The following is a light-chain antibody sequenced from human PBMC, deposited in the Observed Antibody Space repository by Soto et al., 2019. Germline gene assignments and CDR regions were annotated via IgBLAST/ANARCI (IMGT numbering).Light chain of an antibody. CDR2: DAS. V-gene: IGKV1-5*01. CDR1: QSISSW. Sequence: DIQMTQSPSTLSASVGDRVTITCRASQSISSWLAWYQQKPGKAPKVLIYDASSLESGVPSTFSGSGSGTEFTLTISSLQHDDFATYYCQQYNSYPWTYGQGTKVEIK. J-gene: IGKJ1*01. CDR3: QQYNSYPWT.